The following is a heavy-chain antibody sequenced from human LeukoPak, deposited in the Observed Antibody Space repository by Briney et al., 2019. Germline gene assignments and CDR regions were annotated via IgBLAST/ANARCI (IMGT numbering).Heavy chain of an antibody. Sequence: GRSLRLSCAASGFTFSSYAMSWVGQAPGKGLEGVSAISVSGGSTYYAASVKGRFTIPKDNAQHSLLLQMNRMRAEDTAVHYCVRHSYTKTWHFQSKDYWGQGTLVTVSS. CDR3: VRHSYTKTWHFQSKDY. J-gene: IGHJ4*02. D-gene: IGHD2-2*02. CDR2: ISVSGGST. V-gene: IGHV3-23*01. CDR1: GFTFSSYA.